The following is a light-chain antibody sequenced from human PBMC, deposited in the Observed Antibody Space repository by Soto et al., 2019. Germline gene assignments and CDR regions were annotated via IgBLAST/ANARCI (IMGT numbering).Light chain of an antibody. Sequence: EIVLTQSPGTLSLSPGERATLSCRASQSVSNNYLAWYQQKPGLAPRLLIYGAFNRATGIPDRFSGSGSGTDFTLTISRLEPEDFAVYYCPQYGSSGTVGQGTKVEIK. V-gene: IGKV3-20*01. CDR1: QSVSNNY. CDR3: PQYGSSGT. CDR2: GAF. J-gene: IGKJ1*01.